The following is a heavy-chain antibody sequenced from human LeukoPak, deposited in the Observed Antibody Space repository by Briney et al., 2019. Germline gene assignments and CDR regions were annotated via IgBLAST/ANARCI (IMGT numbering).Heavy chain of an antibody. D-gene: IGHD3-3*01. Sequence: ASVKVSCKASGYTFTSYYMHWVRQAPGQGLEWMGIINPSGGSTSYAQKFQGRVTMTRDTSTSTVYMELSSLRSEDTAVYYCARDLPESYYDFWSGYYYGFDYWGQGTLVTVSS. CDR3: ARDLPESYYDFWSGYYYGFDY. CDR1: GYTFTSYY. J-gene: IGHJ4*02. V-gene: IGHV1-46*01. CDR2: INPSGGST.